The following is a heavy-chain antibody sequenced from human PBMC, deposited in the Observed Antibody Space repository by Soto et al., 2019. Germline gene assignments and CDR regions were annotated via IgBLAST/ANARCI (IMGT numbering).Heavy chain of an antibody. CDR2: ISGGGTTV. CDR1: GFTFSSYW. CDR3: ARDREPSVYHGMAV. V-gene: IGHV3-11*01. Sequence: PGGSLRLSCSASGFTFSSYWMSLTRQATGKGLEWISYISGGGTTVFYADSVKGRFTISRDNAQKSLYLQMDSLTSEDTAIYYCARDREPSVYHGMAVWGQGATVTVSS. J-gene: IGHJ6*02.